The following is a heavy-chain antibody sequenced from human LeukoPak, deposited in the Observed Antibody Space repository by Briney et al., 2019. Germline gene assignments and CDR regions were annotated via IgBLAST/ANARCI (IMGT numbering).Heavy chain of an antibody. J-gene: IGHJ4*02. CDR3: ARGGSSSWLDY. V-gene: IGHV3-33*01. D-gene: IGHD6-13*01. CDR2: IWYDGSNK. CDR1: GFTFSSYG. Sequence: GGSLRLSCAASGFTFSSYGMHWVRQAPGKGLEWVAVIWYDGSNKYYADSVKGRFTISRDNSKNTLYLQMNSLRAEDTAVYYCARGGSSSWLDYWGQGTLVTVSS.